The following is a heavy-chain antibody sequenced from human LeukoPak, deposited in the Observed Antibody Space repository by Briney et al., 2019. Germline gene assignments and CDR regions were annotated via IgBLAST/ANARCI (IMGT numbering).Heavy chain of an antibody. D-gene: IGHD4-17*01. CDR1: GFIFSYYG. Sequence: GGSLRLSCEVSGFIFSYYGMSWVRQAPGKGLEWVANIKQDGSEKYYVDSVKGRFTISRDNAKNSLYLQMSSLRAEDTAVYYCARDYGDYEGYFDYWGQGTLVTVSS. J-gene: IGHJ4*02. CDR2: IKQDGSEK. V-gene: IGHV3-7*01. CDR3: ARDYGDYEGYFDY.